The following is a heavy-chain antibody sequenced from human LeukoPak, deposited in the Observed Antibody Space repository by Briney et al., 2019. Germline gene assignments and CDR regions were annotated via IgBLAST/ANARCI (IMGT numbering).Heavy chain of an antibody. J-gene: IGHJ1*01. Sequence: GGALRLSCAASGFTFSSYWMHWVRQAPGKGLVWVSRIKSDGSTNYADSVKGRFTISRDNAKNTVSLQMNSLRAEDTGVYYCARAPSEIGGYYPEYFRHWGQGTLVTVSS. CDR2: IKSDGST. CDR1: GFTFSSYW. CDR3: ARAPSEIGGYYPEYFRH. V-gene: IGHV3-74*01. D-gene: IGHD3-22*01.